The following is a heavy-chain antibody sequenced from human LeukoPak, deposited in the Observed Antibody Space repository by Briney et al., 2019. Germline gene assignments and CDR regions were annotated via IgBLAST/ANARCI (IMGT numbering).Heavy chain of an antibody. CDR2: ISYDGSNK. Sequence: GGSLRLSCAASGFTFSSYGMHWVRQAPGKGLEWVAVISYDGSNKYYADSVKGRFTISRDNSKNTLYLQMNSLRAEDTAVYYCAKVDYGDKRDYWGQGTLVTVSS. CDR3: AKVDYGDKRDY. V-gene: IGHV3-30*18. CDR1: GFTFSSYG. J-gene: IGHJ4*02. D-gene: IGHD4-17*01.